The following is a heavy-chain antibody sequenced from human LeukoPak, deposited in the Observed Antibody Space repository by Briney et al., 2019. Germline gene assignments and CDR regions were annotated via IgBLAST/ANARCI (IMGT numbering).Heavy chain of an antibody. CDR3: ARDVPSRIAAAGTEGY. D-gene: IGHD6-13*01. CDR2: INPKSGGT. V-gene: IGHV1-2*02. J-gene: IGHJ4*02. Sequence: ASVKVSCKASGYTFTDYFMNWVRQAPGQGLEWMGWINPKSGGTVYAQKFQGRVTMTRDTSSSTAYMELSSLRSEDTAVYYCARDVPSRIAAAGTEGYWGQGTLVTVSS. CDR1: GYTFTDYF.